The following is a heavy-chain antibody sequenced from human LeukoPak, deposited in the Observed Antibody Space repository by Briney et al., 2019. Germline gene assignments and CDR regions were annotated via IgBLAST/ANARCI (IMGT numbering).Heavy chain of an antibody. V-gene: IGHV4-4*07. CDR3: ARSRGYCSGGSCHYYYY. D-gene: IGHD2-15*01. CDR1: GGSISSYY. CDR2: IYTSGST. J-gene: IGHJ4*02. Sequence: PSETLSLTCTVSGGSISSYYWSWIRQPAGKGLEWIGRIYTSGSTNYNPSLKSRVTMSVDTSKNQFSLKLSSVTAADTAVYYCARSRGYCSGGSCHYYYYWGQGTLVTVSS.